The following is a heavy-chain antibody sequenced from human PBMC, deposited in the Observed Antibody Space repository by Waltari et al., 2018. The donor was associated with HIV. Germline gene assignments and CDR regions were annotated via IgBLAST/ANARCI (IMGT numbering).Heavy chain of an antibody. CDR1: GYTFGYYG. J-gene: IGHJ6*02. V-gene: IGHV1-18*01. CDR3: ARWGTATAGGMDV. Sequence: QAQLTQSGAEVKRTGASVRVSCKASGYTFGYYGVCWVRQAPGKGLEWMGGISGYDGKTQFAQRFQDRLTLTSDISTSTTYMELKNLRSDDTAVYYCARWGTATAGGMDVWGLGTPVTVSS. D-gene: IGHD3-16*01. CDR2: ISGYDGKT.